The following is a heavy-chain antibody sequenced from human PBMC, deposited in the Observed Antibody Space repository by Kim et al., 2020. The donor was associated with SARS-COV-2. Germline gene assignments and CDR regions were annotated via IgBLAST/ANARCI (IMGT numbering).Heavy chain of an antibody. J-gene: IGHJ4*02. V-gene: IGHV3-21*01. D-gene: IGHD6-13*01. CDR2: ISSSSSYI. Sequence: GGSLRLSCAASGFTFSSYSMNWVRQAPGKGLEWISSISSSSSYIYYADSVKGRFTISRDNAKNSLYLQMNSLRAEDTAVYYCAGNSGYSSSWYRGGFDYWGQGTLVTVSS. CDR1: GFTFSSYS. CDR3: AGNSGYSSSWYRGGFDY.